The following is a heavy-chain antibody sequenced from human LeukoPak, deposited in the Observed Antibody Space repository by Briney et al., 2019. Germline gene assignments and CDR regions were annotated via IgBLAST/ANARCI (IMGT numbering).Heavy chain of an antibody. D-gene: IGHD1-26*01. CDR2: IYYSGST. CDR3: ARVAIVGTGNYFDY. J-gene: IGHJ4*02. CDR1: GGSISSGGYY. Sequence: SQTLSLTCTVSGGSISSGGYYWSWIRQHPGKGLEWIGYIYYSGSTYYNPSLKSRVTISVDTSKNQFSLKLSSVTAADTAADTAVYFCARVAIVGTGNYFDYWGQGTLVTVSS. V-gene: IGHV4-31*03.